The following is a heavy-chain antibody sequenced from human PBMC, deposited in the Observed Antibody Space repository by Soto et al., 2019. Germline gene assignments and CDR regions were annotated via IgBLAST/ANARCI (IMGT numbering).Heavy chain of an antibody. CDR2: INHSGST. CDR3: ARVTTVINRHFDY. D-gene: IGHD4-17*01. J-gene: IGHJ4*02. CDR1: GGSFSDLY. Sequence: SETLSLTWAVYGGSFSDLYWSWIRQPPGKGLEWIGEINHSGSTNYNPSLKSRVTISVDTSKNQFSLHLSSVTAADTAVYYCARVTTVINRHFDYWGQGTLVTVSS. V-gene: IGHV4-34*01.